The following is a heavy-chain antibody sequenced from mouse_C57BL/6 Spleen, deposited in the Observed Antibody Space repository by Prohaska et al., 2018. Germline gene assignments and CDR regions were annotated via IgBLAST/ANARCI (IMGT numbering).Heavy chain of an antibody. V-gene: IGHV1-55*01. D-gene: IGHD1-1*01. CDR1: GYTFTSYW. CDR2: IYPGSGST. CDR3: ARRDYCGSSWYFDV. J-gene: IGHJ1*03. Sequence: QVQLQQPGAELVKPGASVKMSCKASGYTFTSYWITWVKQRPGQGLEWNGDIYPGSGSTNYNEKVKIKATRDVDTCSSAADMQLSSLTCEDAAVYYCARRDYCGSSWYFDVWGTGTTVTVSS.